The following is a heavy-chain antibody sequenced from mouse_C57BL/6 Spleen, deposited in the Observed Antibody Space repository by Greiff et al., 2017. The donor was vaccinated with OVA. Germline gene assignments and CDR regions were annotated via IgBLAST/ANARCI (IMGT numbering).Heavy chain of an antibody. Sequence: EVQLQQSGPELVKPGASVKIPCKASGYTFTDYNMDWVKQSHGKSLEWIGDINPNNGGNIYNQKFKGKATLTVDKSSSTAYMELRSLTSEDTAVYYCARSGNYVFAYWGQGTLVTVSA. CDR1: GYTFTDYN. CDR2: INPNNGGN. CDR3: ARSGNYVFAY. V-gene: IGHV1-18*01. D-gene: IGHD1-1*01. J-gene: IGHJ3*01.